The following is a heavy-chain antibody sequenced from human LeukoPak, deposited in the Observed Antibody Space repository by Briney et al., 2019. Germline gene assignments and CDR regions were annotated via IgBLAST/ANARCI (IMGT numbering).Heavy chain of an antibody. Sequence: PGGSLRLSCAASGFTFSTYWMHWVRQAPGKGLMWVSRITSDGSSTSYADSAKGRFTISRDNAKNTLYLQMNSLRAEDTAVYYCVRMIARDWFDPWGQGTLVTVSS. CDR3: VRMIARDWFDP. V-gene: IGHV3-74*01. J-gene: IGHJ5*02. D-gene: IGHD3-22*01. CDR1: GFTFSTYW. CDR2: ITSDGSST.